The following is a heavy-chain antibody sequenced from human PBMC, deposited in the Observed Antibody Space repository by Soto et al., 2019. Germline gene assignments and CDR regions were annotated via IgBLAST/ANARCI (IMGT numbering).Heavy chain of an antibody. V-gene: IGHV3-33*01. CDR2: IWYDGSNK. CDR1: GFTFSSYG. J-gene: IGHJ6*02. CDR3: ARGADYDFWSGTNSYYGMDV. D-gene: IGHD3-3*01. Sequence: LRLSCAASGFTFSSYGMHWVRQAPGKGLEWVAVIWYDGSNKYYADSVKGRFTISRDNSKNTLYLQMNSLRAEDTAVYYCARGADYDFWSGTNSYYGMDVWGQGTTVTVSS.